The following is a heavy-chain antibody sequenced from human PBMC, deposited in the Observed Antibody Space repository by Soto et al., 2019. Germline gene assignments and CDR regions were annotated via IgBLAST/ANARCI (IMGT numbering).Heavy chain of an antibody. D-gene: IGHD3-3*01. V-gene: IGHV1-8*01. J-gene: IGHJ5*02. CDR3: AREYYDFWSGPSQYNWFDP. CDR2: MNPNSGNT. CDR1: GYTFTSYD. Sequence: QVQLVQSGAEVKKPGASVKVSCKASGYTFTSYDINWVRQATGQGLEWMGWMNPNSGNTGYAQKFQGRVTMTRNTSISTAYMELSSLRSEDTAVYYCAREYYDFWSGPSQYNWFDPWGQGTLVTVSS.